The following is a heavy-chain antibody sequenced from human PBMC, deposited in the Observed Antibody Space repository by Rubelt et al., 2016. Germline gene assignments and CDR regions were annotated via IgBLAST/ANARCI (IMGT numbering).Heavy chain of an antibody. CDR3: ARDQRGHQLYYYYYYMDV. Sequence: QVQLVESGGGVVQPGRSLRLSCAASGFTFSSYAMSWVRQAPGKGLEWVAVISYDGSNKYYADSVKGRFTISRDNSKNTLYLQMNSLRAEDTAVYYCARDQRGHQLYYYYYYMDVWGKGTTVTVSS. CDR2: ISYDGSNK. D-gene: IGHD2-2*01. CDR1: GFTFSSYA. V-gene: IGHV3-30*03. J-gene: IGHJ6*03.